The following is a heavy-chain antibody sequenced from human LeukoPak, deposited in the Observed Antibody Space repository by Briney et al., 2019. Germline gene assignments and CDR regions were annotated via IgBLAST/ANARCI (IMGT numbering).Heavy chain of an antibody. CDR3: ARARSFAITPDY. V-gene: IGHV1-46*01. Sequence: GASVKVSCKASGYTFTSYYMHWVRQAPGQGLEWMGIIIPSGGSTTYAQKFQGRVTLTRDTSMSTLHMELSSLRSEDTAVYYCARARSFAITPDYWGQGTLVTVSS. CDR1: GYTFTSYY. J-gene: IGHJ4*02. D-gene: IGHD5-24*01. CDR2: IIPSGGST.